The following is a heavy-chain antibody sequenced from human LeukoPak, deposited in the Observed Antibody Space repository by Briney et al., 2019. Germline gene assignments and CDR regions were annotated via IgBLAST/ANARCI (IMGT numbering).Heavy chain of an antibody. CDR1: GYTFTSYG. CDR3: AYSSSYYLTVDY. J-gene: IGHJ4*02. CDR2: INPNSGGT. D-gene: IGHD1-26*01. Sequence: ASVKVSCKASGYTFTSYGISWVRQAPGRGLEWMGWINPNSGGTNYAAKFQGRVTMTRDTSISTAYMELSRLRSDDTAVYYCAYSSSYYLTVDYWGQGTLVTVSS. V-gene: IGHV1-2*02.